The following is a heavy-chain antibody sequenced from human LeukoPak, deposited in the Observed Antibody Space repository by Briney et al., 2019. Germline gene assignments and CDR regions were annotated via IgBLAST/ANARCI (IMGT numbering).Heavy chain of an antibody. Sequence: GGSLRLSCAASGFTFSSYWMHWVRQVPGKGLVWVSRINSDGSSTSYADSVKGRFTTSRDNAKNTLYVQMSSLRAEDTAVYYCSTGSGHAFDIWGRGTMVTVSS. CDR3: STGSGHAFDI. CDR1: GFTFSSYW. J-gene: IGHJ3*02. V-gene: IGHV3-74*01. CDR2: INSDGSST. D-gene: IGHD3-10*01.